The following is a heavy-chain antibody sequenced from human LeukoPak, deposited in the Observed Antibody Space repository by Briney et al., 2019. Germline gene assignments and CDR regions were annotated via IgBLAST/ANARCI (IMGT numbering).Heavy chain of an antibody. CDR1: GFTVSSNY. D-gene: IGHD3-9*01. V-gene: IGHV3-53*01. J-gene: IGHJ6*03. Sequence: PGGSLRLSCAASGFTVSSNYMSWVRQAPGKGLEWVSAIYSGGSTYYADSVKGRFTISRDNSKNTLYLQMNSLRAEDTAVYYCARDLVDYYYMDVWGKGTTVTVSS. CDR3: ARDLVDYYYMDV. CDR2: IYSGGST.